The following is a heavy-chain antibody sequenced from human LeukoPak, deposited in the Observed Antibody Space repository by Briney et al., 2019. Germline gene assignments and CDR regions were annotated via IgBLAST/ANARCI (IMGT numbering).Heavy chain of an antibody. J-gene: IGHJ4*02. V-gene: IGHV3-30*04. CDR2: ISYDGSNK. CDR3: ARAPQYRRYSYGRGRVFDY. CDR1: GFTFSNYA. D-gene: IGHD5-18*01. Sequence: PGGSLTLTCAASGFTFSNYAMHWVRQPPGKGLEWVGVISYDGSNKYYAESVNGRVYSARYNSKNTLYLQMNSLRDEDTAVYYCARAPQYRRYSYGRGRVFDYWGQENQVTVSS.